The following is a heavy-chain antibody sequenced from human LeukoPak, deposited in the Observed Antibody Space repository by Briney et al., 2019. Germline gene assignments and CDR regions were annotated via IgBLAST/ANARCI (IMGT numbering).Heavy chain of an antibody. Sequence: EASVKVSCKASGYTFTSYDINWERQATGQGLEWMGWMNPNSGNTGYAQKFQGRVTMTRNTSISTAYMELSSLRSEDTAVYYCARFYDFWSGYSETDYGMDVWGQGTTVTVSS. CDR2: MNPNSGNT. J-gene: IGHJ6*02. V-gene: IGHV1-8*01. CDR3: ARFYDFWSGYSETDYGMDV. D-gene: IGHD3-3*01. CDR1: GYTFTSYD.